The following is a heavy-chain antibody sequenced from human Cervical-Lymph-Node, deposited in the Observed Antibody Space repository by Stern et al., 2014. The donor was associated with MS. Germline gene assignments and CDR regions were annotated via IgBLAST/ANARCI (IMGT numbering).Heavy chain of an antibody. CDR3: ARTARGPDF. CDR2: IYYTGDI. V-gene: IGHV4-59*01. CDR1: DDSITKYY. Sequence: QLQLQESGPGLVKPSETVSLTCTVSDDSITKYYWRWIRQPPGKGLEYIGYIYYTGDINYNPSLKSRVTLSMDTSKNQFTRKLNSVTAADTAVYFCARTARGPDFWGQGTLVTVSS. J-gene: IGHJ4*02. D-gene: IGHD3/OR15-3a*01.